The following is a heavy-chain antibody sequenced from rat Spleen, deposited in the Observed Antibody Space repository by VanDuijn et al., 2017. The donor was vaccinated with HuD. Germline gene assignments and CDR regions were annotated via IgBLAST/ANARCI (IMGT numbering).Heavy chain of an antibody. Sequence: EVQLVESGGGLVQPGRSLKLSCVASGFTFNNYWMGWIRQAPGKGLEWVTTISPTGGSTFYRDSVKGRFTVSRDIAKSTLYLQMDSLRSEDTATYYCARHGGQLFDYWGQGVMVTVSS. V-gene: IGHV5-31*01. J-gene: IGHJ2*01. CDR2: ISPTGGST. CDR1: GFTFNNYW. D-gene: IGHD1-11*01. CDR3: ARHGGQLFDY.